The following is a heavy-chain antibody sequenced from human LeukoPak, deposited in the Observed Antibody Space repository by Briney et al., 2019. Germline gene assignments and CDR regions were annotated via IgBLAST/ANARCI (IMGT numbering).Heavy chain of an antibody. J-gene: IGHJ4*02. CDR3: ARAVWGMYYDSSGYTSGYFDY. CDR2: INPSGGST. V-gene: IGHV1-46*01. Sequence: ASVKVSCKASGYTFTSYYMHWVRQAPGQGLEWMGIINPSGGSTSYAQKFQGRVTMTRDMSTSTVYMELSSLRSEDTAVYYCARAVWGMYYDSSGYTSGYFDYWGQGTLVTVSS. CDR1: GYTFTSYY. D-gene: IGHD3-22*01.